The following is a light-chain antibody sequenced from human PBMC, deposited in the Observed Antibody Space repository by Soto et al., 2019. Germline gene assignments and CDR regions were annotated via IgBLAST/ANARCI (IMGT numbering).Light chain of an antibody. Sequence: EIVLTQSPATLSLSPGERATLSCRASQYVSSFLAWYQQKPGQAPRLLIYGASTRATGIPARFSGSGSGTDFTLTISSLQSEDFAVYYCQQYNNWPPWTFGQGTKVDIK. CDR2: GAS. J-gene: IGKJ1*01. V-gene: IGKV3-15*01. CDR3: QQYNNWPPWT. CDR1: QYVSSF.